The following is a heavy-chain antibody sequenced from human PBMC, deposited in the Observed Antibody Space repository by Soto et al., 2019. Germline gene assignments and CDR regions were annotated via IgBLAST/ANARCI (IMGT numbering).Heavy chain of an antibody. J-gene: IGHJ6*02. CDR3: AISPGSSSWAYYYYYGMDA. Sequence: LRLSCAASGFMFSDYWMGWVRQAPGKGLEWVANIKQDGSEKFYVGSVKGRFTISRDNSKNSLFLQMNSLRAEDTAVYYCAISPGSSSWAYYYYYGMDAWGQGTTVTVSS. CDR1: GFMFSDYW. V-gene: IGHV3-7*01. CDR2: IKQDGSEK. D-gene: IGHD6-13*01.